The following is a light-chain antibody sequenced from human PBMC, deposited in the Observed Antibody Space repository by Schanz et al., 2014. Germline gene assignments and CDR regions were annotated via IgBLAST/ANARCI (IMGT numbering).Light chain of an antibody. J-gene: IGLJ3*02. CDR1: SSDVGGYNY. CDR3: CSYAGSYTWV. Sequence: QSALTQPASVSGSPGQSITISCTGTSSDVGGYNYVSWYQHHPGKAPKLMIFDVSHRPSGVSNRFSGSKSGNTASLTVSGLQTEDEADYYCCSYAGSYTWVFGGGTKLTVL. CDR2: DVS. V-gene: IGLV2-14*03.